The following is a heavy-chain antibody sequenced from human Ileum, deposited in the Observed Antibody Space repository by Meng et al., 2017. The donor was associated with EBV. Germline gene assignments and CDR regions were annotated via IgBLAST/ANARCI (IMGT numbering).Heavy chain of an antibody. CDR3: ARVGQWLPIDY. CDR1: GGSISSRNW. D-gene: IGHD6-19*01. Sequence: HVQLRGSGPVRVRPPGTLSLTCAVSGGSISSRNWWSWVRQPPGKGLEWIGEIYHSGSTNYNPFLKSRVTISVDKSKNQFSLNLSSVTAADTAVYYCARVGQWLPIDYWGQGTLVTVSS. V-gene: IGHV4-4*03. CDR2: IYHSGST. J-gene: IGHJ4*02.